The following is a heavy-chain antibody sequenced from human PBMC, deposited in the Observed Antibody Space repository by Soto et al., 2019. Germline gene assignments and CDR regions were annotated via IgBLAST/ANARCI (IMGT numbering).Heavy chain of an antibody. J-gene: IGHJ4*02. Sequence: PGGSLRLSCAASGLTFSSYAMNWVRQAPGKGLEWVSAISGSGGSTYYADSVKGRFTISRDNSKNTLYLQMSSLRAEDTAVYYCAKAFSWYDYWGQGTLVTVSS. D-gene: IGHD6-13*01. CDR1: GLTFSSYA. V-gene: IGHV3-23*01. CDR3: AKAFSWYDY. CDR2: ISGSGGST.